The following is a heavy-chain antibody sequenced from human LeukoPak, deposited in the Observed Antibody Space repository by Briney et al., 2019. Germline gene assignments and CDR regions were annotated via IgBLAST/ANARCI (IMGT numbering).Heavy chain of an antibody. J-gene: IGHJ4*02. D-gene: IGHD6-13*01. CDR1: GFSFNNYA. CDR2: ISGSGDNT. Sequence: GGSLRLSCAAFGFSFNNYAMSWVRQAPGKGLEWVSAISGSGDNTYYADSVKGRFTISRDISKNRLYLQMNSLRAEDTAVYYRARGMSGTHEDYWGQGTLVTVSS. CDR3: ARGMSGTHEDY. V-gene: IGHV3-23*01.